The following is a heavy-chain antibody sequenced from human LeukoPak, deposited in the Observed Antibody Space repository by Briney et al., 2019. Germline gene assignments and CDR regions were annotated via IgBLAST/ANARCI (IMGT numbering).Heavy chain of an antibody. V-gene: IGHV3-48*03. CDR1: GFTFSGYE. J-gene: IGHJ4*02. Sequence: GGSLRLSCAASGFTFSGYEMNWVRQAPGKGLEWVSYINSGGSTISYADSVKGRFTISRDNAKNSLYLQMNSLRADDTAVYYCARGGAHDYWGQGTLVTVSS. D-gene: IGHD4/OR15-4a*01. CDR2: INSGGSTI. CDR3: ARGGAHDY.